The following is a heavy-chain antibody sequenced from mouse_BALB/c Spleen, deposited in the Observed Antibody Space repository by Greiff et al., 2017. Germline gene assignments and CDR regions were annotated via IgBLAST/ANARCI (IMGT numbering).Heavy chain of an antibody. J-gene: IGHJ1*01. CDR3: AREGYHFDV. Sequence: EVKLQESGPGLVKPSQSLSLTCSVTGYSITSGYYWNWIRQFPGNKLEWMGYISYDGSNNYNPSLKNRISITRDTSKNQFFLKLNSVTTEDTATYYCAREGYHFDVWGAGTTVTVSS. CDR2: ISYDGSN. V-gene: IGHV3-6*02. CDR1: GYSITSGYY.